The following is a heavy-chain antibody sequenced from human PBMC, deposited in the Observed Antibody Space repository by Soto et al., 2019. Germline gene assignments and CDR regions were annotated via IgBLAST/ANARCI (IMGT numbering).Heavy chain of an antibody. D-gene: IGHD3-10*01. J-gene: IGHJ4*02. Sequence: QVQLQESGPGLVKPSETLSLTCSVSGGSVNSGNYYWSWIRQPPGKGLEWIGYIYYSGSTNYNPSLTMRVTISRDTSKNHFSLSLYSVTAADTAVYYCARVGVTMIRGADYWGQGTLVTVSS. V-gene: IGHV4-61*01. CDR2: IYYSGST. CDR3: ARVGVTMIRGADY. CDR1: GGSVNSGNYY.